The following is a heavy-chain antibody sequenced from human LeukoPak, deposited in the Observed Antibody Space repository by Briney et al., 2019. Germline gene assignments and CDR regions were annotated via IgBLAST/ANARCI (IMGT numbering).Heavy chain of an antibody. CDR1: GYTFTSYG. Sequence: ASVKVSCKASGYTFTSYGISWVRQAPGQGLEWMGWISAYNGNTNYAQKLQGRVTMTTDTSTSTAYMELRSLRSDDTAVYYCARDPNYYYDSSGFHHNWFDLWGQGTLVTVSS. CDR2: ISAYNGNT. J-gene: IGHJ5*02. D-gene: IGHD3-22*01. CDR3: ARDPNYYYDSSGFHHNWFDL. V-gene: IGHV1-18*01.